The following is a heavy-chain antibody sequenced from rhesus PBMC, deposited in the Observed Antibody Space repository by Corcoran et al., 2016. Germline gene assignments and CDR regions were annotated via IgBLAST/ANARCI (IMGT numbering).Heavy chain of an antibody. CDR3: ARGTGYSGSWNFFDY. Sequence: QVQLQESGPGLVKPSETLSLTCAVSGGSVSSSNWWSWIRQPPGKGLEWIGYSSGSSCSTYYNPSLKSRVTISTDPSKNLFSLKLSSVTAADTTVYYCARGTGYSGSWNFFDYWGQGVLVTVSS. CDR1: GGSVSSSNW. J-gene: IGHJ4*01. V-gene: IGHV4-65*01. D-gene: IGHD6-25*01. CDR2: SSGSSCST.